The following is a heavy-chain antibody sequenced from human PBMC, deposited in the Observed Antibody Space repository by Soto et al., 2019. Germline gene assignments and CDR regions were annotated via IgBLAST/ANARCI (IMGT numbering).Heavy chain of an antibody. D-gene: IGHD6-19*01. CDR3: AKDPHSSGWLYYYYYYGMDV. J-gene: IGHJ6*02. V-gene: IGHV3-30*18. CDR1: GFTFSSYG. Sequence: GGSLRLSCAASGFTFSSYGMHWVRQAPGKGLEWVAVISHDGSNKYYADSVKGRFTISRDNSKNTLYLQMNSLRAEDTAVYYCAKDPHSSGWLYYYYYYGMDVWGQGTTVTVSS. CDR2: ISHDGSNK.